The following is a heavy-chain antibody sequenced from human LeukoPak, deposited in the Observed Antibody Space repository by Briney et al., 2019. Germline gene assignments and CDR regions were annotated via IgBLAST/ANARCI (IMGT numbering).Heavy chain of an antibody. D-gene: IGHD3-10*01. J-gene: IGHJ4*02. CDR2: ISYDGSNK. CDR1: GFTFSSYG. CDR3: AKDWDYYGSGSNFDY. Sequence: PGGSLRLSCAASGFTFSSYGMHWVRQAPGKGLEWVAVISYDGSNKYYADSVKGRFTISRDNSKNTLYLQMNSLRAEDTAVYYCAKDWDYYGSGSNFDYWGQGTLVTVSS. V-gene: IGHV3-30*18.